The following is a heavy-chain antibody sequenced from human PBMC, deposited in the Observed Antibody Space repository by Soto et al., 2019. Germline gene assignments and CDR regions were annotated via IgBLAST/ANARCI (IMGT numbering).Heavy chain of an antibody. V-gene: IGHV5-51*01. CDR2: IYPGDSDT. CDR3: ARLRIVVVPAARHFDY. J-gene: IGHJ4*02. CDR1: GYSFTSYW. D-gene: IGHD2-2*01. Sequence: GESLKISCKGSGYSFTSYWIGWVRQMPGKGLEWMGIIYPGDSDTRYSPSFQGQVTISADKSISTAYLQWSSLKASDTAMYYCARLRIVVVPAARHFDYWGQGTLVTVSS.